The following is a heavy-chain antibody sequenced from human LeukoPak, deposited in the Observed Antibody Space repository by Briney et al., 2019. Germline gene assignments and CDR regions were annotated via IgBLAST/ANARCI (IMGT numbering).Heavy chain of an antibody. D-gene: IGHD3-10*01. CDR1: GFTFGDYA. Sequence: GGSLRLSCTASGFTFGDYAMSWFRQAPGKGLEGVGFIRSKAYGWTTEYAASVKSRFTISRDDSKSIAYLQMNSLKTEDTAVYYCTRAPAVRGGDYWGQGTLVTVSS. CDR2: IRSKAYGWTT. V-gene: IGHV3-49*03. J-gene: IGHJ4*02. CDR3: TRAPAVRGGDY.